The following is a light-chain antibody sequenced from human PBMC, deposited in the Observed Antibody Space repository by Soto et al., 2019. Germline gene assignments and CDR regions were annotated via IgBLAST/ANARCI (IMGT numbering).Light chain of an antibody. CDR3: SSYASTSSYV. V-gene: IGLV2-14*01. Sequence: QSALTQPASVSGSPGQSITISCTGTSSDVGGYNHVSWYQQRPGKAPKLMIYEVRNRPSGVSDRFSASKSGNTASLTISGLQAEDEADYYCSSYASTSSYVFGTGTKVTVL. CDR1: SSDVGGYNH. CDR2: EVR. J-gene: IGLJ1*01.